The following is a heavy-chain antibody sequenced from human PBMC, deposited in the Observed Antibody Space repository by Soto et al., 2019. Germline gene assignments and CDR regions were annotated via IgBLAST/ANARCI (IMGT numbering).Heavy chain of an antibody. J-gene: IGHJ4*02. CDR2: IYYSGST. V-gene: IGHV4-59*01. Sequence: SETLSLTCTVSGGSISSYYWSWIRQPPGKGLEWIGYIYYSGSTNYNPSLKSRVTISVDTSKNQFSLKLSSVTAADTAVYYCASYVGVVIRWGQGTLVTVSS. CDR3: ASYVGVVIR. D-gene: IGHD3-3*01. CDR1: GGSISSYY.